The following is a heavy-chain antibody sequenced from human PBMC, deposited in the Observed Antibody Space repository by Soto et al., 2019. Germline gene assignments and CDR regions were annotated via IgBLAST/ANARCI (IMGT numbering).Heavy chain of an antibody. CDR1: GFTVSSNY. CDR2: IYSGGST. D-gene: IGHD6-13*01. J-gene: IGHJ6*02. CDR3: ARDVLIAAAGRYYYYGMDV. Sequence: GGSLRLSCAASGFTVSSNYMSWVRQAPGKGLEWVSVIYSGGSTYYADSVKGRFTISRDNSKNTLYLQMNSLRAEDTAVYYCARDVLIAAAGRYYYYGMDVWGQGTTVTVSS. V-gene: IGHV3-53*01.